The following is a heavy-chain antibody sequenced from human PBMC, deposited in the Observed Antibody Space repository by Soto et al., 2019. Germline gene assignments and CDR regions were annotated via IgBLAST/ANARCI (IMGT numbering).Heavy chain of an antibody. CDR3: AKDSGVVRGVIRDY. CDR1: GFTFSSYA. D-gene: IGHD3-10*01. V-gene: IGHV3-23*01. CDR2: ISGSGGST. J-gene: IGHJ4*02. Sequence: EVQLLESGGGLVQPGGSLRLSCAASGFTFSSYAMSWVRQAPGRGLEWVSAISGSGGSTYYADSVKGRFTISRDNSKNTLYLQMNSLRAEDTAVYYCAKDSGVVRGVIRDYWGQGTLVTVSS.